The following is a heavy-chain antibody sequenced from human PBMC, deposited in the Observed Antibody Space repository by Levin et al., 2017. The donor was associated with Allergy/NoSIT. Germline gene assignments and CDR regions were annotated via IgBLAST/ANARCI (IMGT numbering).Heavy chain of an antibody. Sequence: SETLSLTCTVSGGSISSYYWSWIRQPAGKGLEWIGRIYTSGSTNYNPSLKSRVTMTVDTSKNQFSLKLSSVTAADTAVYYCAREATLSGSNDYWGQGTLVTVSS. J-gene: IGHJ4*02. CDR3: AREATLSGSNDY. CDR2: IYTSGST. CDR1: GGSISSYY. V-gene: IGHV4-4*07. D-gene: IGHD3-22*01.